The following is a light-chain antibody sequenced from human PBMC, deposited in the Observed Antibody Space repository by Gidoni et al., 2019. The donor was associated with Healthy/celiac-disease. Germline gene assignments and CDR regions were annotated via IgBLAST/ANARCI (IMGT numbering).Light chain of an antibody. CDR2: AAY. CDR1: QSISIY. Sequence: IQLPQSPSSLSAFVGDRVTITCRASQSISIYLNWYQQKPGKAPKILIYAAYSLQSGVPARFSGSGSGTDFTLTISRLQHEDFATYYWQQSYSSPHTFGQGTKLEIK. V-gene: IGKV1-39*01. CDR3: QQSYSSPHT. J-gene: IGKJ2*01.